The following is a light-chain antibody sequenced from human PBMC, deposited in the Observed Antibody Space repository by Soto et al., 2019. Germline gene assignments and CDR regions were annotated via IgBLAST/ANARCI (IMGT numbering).Light chain of an antibody. CDR3: SSYTFFTLV. CDR2: DVT. CDR1: SSDVDTYIY. J-gene: IGLJ1*01. V-gene: IGLV2-14*03. Sequence: QSALTQPASVSGSPGQSITISCTGTSSDVDTYIYISWYQQHPGKAPKLIIYDVTNRPPGVSNRFSGSKSGNTASLTISGLQTEDEADYYCSSYTFFTLVFAAGTKLTVL.